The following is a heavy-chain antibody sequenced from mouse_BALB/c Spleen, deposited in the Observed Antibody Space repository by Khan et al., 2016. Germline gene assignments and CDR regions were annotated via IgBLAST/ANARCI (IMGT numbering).Heavy chain of an antibody. CDR1: GYTFTDYE. CDR2: IDPETNNT. V-gene: IGHV1-15*01. CDR3: TRRHYVDS. Sequence: QVQLQQSGAELVRPGASVTLSCKASGYTFTDYEMHWVKQTPVHGLEWIGTIDPETNNTAYNQKFKDKATLTADKSSSTAYMELRSLTSEDSAVYYCTRRHYVDSWGPGTTLPVSS. D-gene: IGHD3-2*01. J-gene: IGHJ2*01.